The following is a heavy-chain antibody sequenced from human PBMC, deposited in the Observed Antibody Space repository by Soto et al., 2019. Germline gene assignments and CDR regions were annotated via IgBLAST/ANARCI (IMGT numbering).Heavy chain of an antibody. J-gene: IGHJ6*03. CDR1: GFSLRNARMG. CDR3: ALILAVTYYSYYLDV. Sequence: QVTLKESGPVLVKPTETLTLTCTVSGFSLRNARMGVSWIRQPPGKALEWLAHILSSDEKSYNTSLKGRLTLSQDTSKSQVVLTMTNMDPVDTATYFCALILAVTYYSYYLDVWGEGTTVTVSS. D-gene: IGHD5-18*01. CDR2: ILSSDEK. V-gene: IGHV2-26*01.